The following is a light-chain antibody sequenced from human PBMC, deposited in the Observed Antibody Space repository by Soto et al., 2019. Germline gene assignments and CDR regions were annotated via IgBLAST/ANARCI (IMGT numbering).Light chain of an antibody. J-gene: IGKJ1*01. CDR2: AAS. CDR1: QGIRND. V-gene: IGKV1-6*01. CDR3: LQKYIYPWT. Sequence: AIQMTQSPSSLSASVGDRVTITCRASQGIRNDLDWFQQKPGKAPKLLIYAASNLQSGVPARFSGSGSGTDFTLTISSLQPEDFATYYCLQKYIYPWTFGQGTKVDIK.